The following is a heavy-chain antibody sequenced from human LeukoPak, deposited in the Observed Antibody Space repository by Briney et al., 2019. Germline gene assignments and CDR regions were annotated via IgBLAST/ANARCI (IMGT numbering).Heavy chain of an antibody. CDR2: IKSSGST. Sequence: SETLSLTCTVSGGSVSSYYWSWIRQPPGKGLEWIGYIKSSGSTNYNPSLKSRVTISIDTSKNQLSLRLNSVTAADTAVYYCARDGTVATNWFDPWGQGTLVTVSS. D-gene: IGHD5-12*01. CDR3: ARDGTVATNWFDP. CDR1: GGSVSSYY. V-gene: IGHV4-59*02. J-gene: IGHJ5*02.